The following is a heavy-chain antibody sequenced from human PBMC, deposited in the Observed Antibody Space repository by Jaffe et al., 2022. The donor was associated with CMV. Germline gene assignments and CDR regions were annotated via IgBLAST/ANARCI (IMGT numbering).Heavy chain of an antibody. CDR3: ARVGADYLDDAFDI. CDR1: GFTVSSNY. CDR2: IYSGGST. V-gene: IGHV3-53*02. J-gene: IGHJ3*02. D-gene: IGHD4-17*01. Sequence: EVQLVETGGGLIQPGGSLRLSCAASGFTVSSNYMSWVRQAPGKGLEWVSVIYSGGSTYYADSVKGRFTISRDNSKNTLYLQMNSLRAEDTAVYYCARVGADYLDDAFDIWGQGTMVTVSS.